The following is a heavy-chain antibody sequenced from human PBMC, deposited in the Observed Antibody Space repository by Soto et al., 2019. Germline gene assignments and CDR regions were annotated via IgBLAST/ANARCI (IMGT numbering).Heavy chain of an antibody. D-gene: IGHD3-10*01. J-gene: IGHJ6*02. V-gene: IGHV4-59*01. CDR2: IYYSGST. CDR3: ARIITMVRGYYYCDGMDV. Sequence: SETLSLTCTVSGGSISSYYWSWIRQPPGKGLEWIGYIYYSGSTNYNPSLKSRVTISVDTSKNQFSLKLSSVTAADTAVYYCARIITMVRGYYYCDGMDVWGQGTTVTVSS. CDR1: GGSISSYY.